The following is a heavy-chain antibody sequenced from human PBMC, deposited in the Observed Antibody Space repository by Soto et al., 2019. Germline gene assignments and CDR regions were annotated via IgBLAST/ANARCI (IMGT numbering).Heavy chain of an antibody. J-gene: IGHJ4*02. D-gene: IGHD2-2*03. CDR2: IYYSGST. V-gene: IGHV4-39*01. CDR1: GGSISTTSYY. Sequence: QLQLQESGPGLVKPSETLSLTCTVSGGSISTTSYYWGWIRQPPGKGLEWIGNIYYSGSTNYNPSLKSRVTISVDTSQNQFSLRLTPVTAADTAVFYCARLGYCSTASCPTSFLDHWGPGTLVTVSS. CDR3: ARLGYCSTASCPTSFLDH.